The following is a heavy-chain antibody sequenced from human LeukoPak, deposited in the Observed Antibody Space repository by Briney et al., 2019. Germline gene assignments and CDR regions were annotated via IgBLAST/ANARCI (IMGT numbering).Heavy chain of an antibody. V-gene: IGHV3-23*01. Sequence: GGPLRLSCAASGFTFSTYEMSWVRQAPGKGLEWVSHISGSGGNTYYADSVKGRFTISRDHSKNTLNLQMNSLRAEDTAVYYCARDQIGYCSSTSCFQGFDPWGQGTLVTVSS. D-gene: IGHD2-2*01. CDR1: GFTFSTYE. CDR3: ARDQIGYCSSTSCFQGFDP. J-gene: IGHJ5*02. CDR2: ISGSGGNT.